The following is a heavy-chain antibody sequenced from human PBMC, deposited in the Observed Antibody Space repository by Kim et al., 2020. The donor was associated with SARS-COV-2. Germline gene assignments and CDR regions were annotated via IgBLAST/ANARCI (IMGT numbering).Heavy chain of an antibody. CDR3: ARGPYLPIAAAGTRACDY. J-gene: IGHJ4*02. V-gene: IGHV4-34*01. CDR2: INHSGST. D-gene: IGHD6-13*01. Sequence: SETLSLTCAVYGGSFSGYYWSWIRQPPGKGLEWIGEINHSGSTNYNPSLKSRVTISVDTSKNQFSLKLSSVTAAYTAVYYCARGPYLPIAAAGTRACDYWGQGTLVTVSS. CDR1: GGSFSGYY.